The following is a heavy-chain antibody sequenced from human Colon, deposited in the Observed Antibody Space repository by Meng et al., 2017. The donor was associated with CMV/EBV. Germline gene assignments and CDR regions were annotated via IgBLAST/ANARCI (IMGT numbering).Heavy chain of an antibody. CDR2: ISGPGGSI. V-gene: IGHV3-21*01. CDR3: ARGSNVYYGMDV. CDR1: GFTSGSYS. Sequence: GGSLRLSCATSGFTSGSYSMNWVRQAPGKGLEWVSSISGPGGSIWYAASMRGRFTVSRDNAKTSQYLRMDSLRAEDTGVYYCARGSNVYYGMDVWGQGTTVTVSS. J-gene: IGHJ6*02. D-gene: IGHD6-13*01.